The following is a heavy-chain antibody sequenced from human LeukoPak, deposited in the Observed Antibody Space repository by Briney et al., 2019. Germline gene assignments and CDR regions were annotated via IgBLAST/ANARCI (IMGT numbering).Heavy chain of an antibody. CDR2: INPNSGGT. V-gene: IGHV1-2*02. CDR3: AREYSSGNNWFDP. Sequence: ASVKVSCKASGYTFTGYYMHWVRQAPGQGLEWMGWINPNSGGTNYAQKFQGRVTMTRDTSISTAYMELSSLRSDDTAVYYCAREYSSGNNWFDPWGQGTLVTVSS. J-gene: IGHJ5*02. D-gene: IGHD6-19*01. CDR1: GYTFTGYY.